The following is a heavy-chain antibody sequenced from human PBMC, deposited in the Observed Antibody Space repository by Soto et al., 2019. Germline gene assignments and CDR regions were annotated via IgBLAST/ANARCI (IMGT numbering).Heavy chain of an antibody. CDR1: GFTLSSYA. V-gene: IGHV3-23*01. CDR2: ISGSGGST. J-gene: IGHJ4*02. Sequence: PGGSLRLACAASGFTLSSYAMSWARQAPGKGLEWVSAISGSGGSTYYADSVKGRFTISRDNSKNTLYLQMNSLRAEDTAVYYCAKDLRKSVGPGDTEMGANVWHHWGQGTLVTVSS. CDR3: AKDLRKSVGPGDTEMGANVWHH. D-gene: IGHD1-26*01.